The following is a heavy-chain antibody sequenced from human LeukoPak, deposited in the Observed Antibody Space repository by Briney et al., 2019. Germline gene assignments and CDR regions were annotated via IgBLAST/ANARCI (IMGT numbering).Heavy chain of an antibody. CDR1: RFSFSSYW. Sequence: GGSLRLSCAASRFSFSSYWMSWVRQAPGKGPEWVANIKQDGGEKYYVDSVKGRFTISRDNDKNSLYLQMNSLRAEDTAMYYCARDKIEGATLFDYWGRGTLVTVSS. CDR3: ARDKIEGATLFDY. V-gene: IGHV3-7*01. J-gene: IGHJ4*02. D-gene: IGHD1-26*01. CDR2: IKQDGGEK.